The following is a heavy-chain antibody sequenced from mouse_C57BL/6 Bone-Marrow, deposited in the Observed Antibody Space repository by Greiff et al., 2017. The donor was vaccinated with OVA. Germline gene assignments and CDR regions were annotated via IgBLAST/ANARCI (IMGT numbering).Heavy chain of an antibody. Sequence: VHLVESGAELVRPGASVKLSCKASGYTFTDYYINWVKQRPGQGLEWIARIYPGSGNTYYNEKFKGKATLTAEKSSSTAYMQLSSLTSEDSAVYFCARSYYDPLFDYWGQGTTLTVSS. CDR2: IYPGSGNT. CDR1: GYTFTDYY. J-gene: IGHJ2*01. V-gene: IGHV1-76*01. CDR3: ARSYYDPLFDY. D-gene: IGHD2-4*01.